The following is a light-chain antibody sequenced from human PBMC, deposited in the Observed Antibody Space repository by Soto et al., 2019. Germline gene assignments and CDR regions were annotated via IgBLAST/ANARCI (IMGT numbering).Light chain of an antibody. CDR2: EVS. CDR1: SSDVGSYNY. Sequence: QSVLTQPASVSGSPGQSITISCTGTSSDVGSYNYVSWYQQHPGKAPKLIIYEVSDRPSGISSRFPGSKSGNTASLTISGLQTEDEADYYCSSYTSSSTLFGTGTKITVL. J-gene: IGLJ1*01. CDR3: SSYTSSSTL. V-gene: IGLV2-14*01.